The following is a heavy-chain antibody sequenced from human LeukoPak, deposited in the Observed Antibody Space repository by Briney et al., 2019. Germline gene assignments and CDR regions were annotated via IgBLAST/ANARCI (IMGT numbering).Heavy chain of an antibody. CDR1: GGSFSGYH. CDR3: AKDLTYGDYAGGDAFDI. CDR2: ISGSGVST. D-gene: IGHD4-17*01. V-gene: IGHV3-23*01. J-gene: IGHJ3*02. Sequence: ETLSLTCAVYGGSFSGYHWTWIRQPPGKGLEWVSVISGSGVSTYYADSVKGRFTISRDYSKNTLYLQMNSLRAEDTAVYYCAKDLTYGDYAGGDAFDIWGQGTMVTVSS.